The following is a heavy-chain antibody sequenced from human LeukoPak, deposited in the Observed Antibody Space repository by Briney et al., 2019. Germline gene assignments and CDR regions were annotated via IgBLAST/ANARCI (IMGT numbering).Heavy chain of an antibody. J-gene: IGHJ1*01. Sequence: GSLRLSFSASGFTFISYAMSWVRQAPGKGLEWVSAISASGGSTYYADSVKGRFTISRDNSKNTLYLQMNSLRAEATAVYYCAKVRDTSTWYIEYFQHWGQGTLVTVSS. V-gene: IGHV3-23*01. CDR1: GFTFISYA. CDR3: AKVRDTSTWYIEYFQH. CDR2: ISASGGST. D-gene: IGHD6-13*01.